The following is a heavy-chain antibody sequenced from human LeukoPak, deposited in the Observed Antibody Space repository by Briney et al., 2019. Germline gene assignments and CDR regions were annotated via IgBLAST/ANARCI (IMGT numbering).Heavy chain of an antibody. CDR2: INGDGSST. Sequence: GGSLRLSCAASGSTFRTYWMHWVRQAPGKGLVWVSRINGDGSSTTYADSVKGRFTISRDNAKNTLYLQMNSLRAEDTAVYYCARDQGYQLFDPWGQGTLVTVSS. V-gene: IGHV3-74*01. CDR1: GSTFRTYW. CDR3: ARDQGYQLFDP. J-gene: IGHJ5*02. D-gene: IGHD2-2*01.